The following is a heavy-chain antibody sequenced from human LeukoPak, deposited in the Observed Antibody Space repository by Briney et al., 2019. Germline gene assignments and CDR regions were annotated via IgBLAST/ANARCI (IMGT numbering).Heavy chain of an antibody. CDR3: TPDPFNY. CDR2: IRSKAYGGTT. Sequence: PGGSLRLSCTASGFTFGAYAMSWVRQAPGKGLEWVGFIRSKAYGGTTEYAASVRDIFTISRDDSKSIAYLQMNSLKTEDTAVYYCTPDPFNYWGQGTLVTVSS. V-gene: IGHV3-49*04. J-gene: IGHJ4*02. CDR1: GFTFGAYA.